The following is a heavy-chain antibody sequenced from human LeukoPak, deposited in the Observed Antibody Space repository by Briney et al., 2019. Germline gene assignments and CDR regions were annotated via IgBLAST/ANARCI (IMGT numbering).Heavy chain of an antibody. V-gene: IGHV3-48*03. CDR3: ARFSYGSGNYPYHFDY. CDR1: GFTFGSYE. CDR2: ITSSGRTI. J-gene: IGHJ4*02. Sequence: PGGSLRLSCTPSGFTFGSYEMHWVRQAPGKGLEWVSYITSSGRTIYYANSVKGRFTISRDNAKNSLYLQMNSLRAEDTAVYYCARFSYGSGNYPYHFDYWGQGTLVTVSS. D-gene: IGHD3-10*01.